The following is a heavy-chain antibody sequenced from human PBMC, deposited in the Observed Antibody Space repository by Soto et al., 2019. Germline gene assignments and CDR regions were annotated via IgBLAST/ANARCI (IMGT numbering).Heavy chain of an antibody. CDR1: EFSFSDYY. CDR3: ARTYGGYPPLYYGMDV. J-gene: IGHJ6*02. Sequence: QVHLVESGGDLVKPGGSLRLSCAASEFSFSDYYMNWIRQAPGKGLEWVSCISSRDNTIYYADSVQGRFTISRDNAKNSAYLQMNSLIAEDTAVYYCARTYGGYPPLYYGMDVWGQGTTVTVSS. V-gene: IGHV3-11*01. CDR2: ISSRDNTI. D-gene: IGHD5-12*01.